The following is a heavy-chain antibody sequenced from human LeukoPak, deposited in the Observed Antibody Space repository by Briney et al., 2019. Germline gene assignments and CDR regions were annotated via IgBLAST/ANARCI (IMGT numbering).Heavy chain of an antibody. Sequence: PGRSLRLSCAASGFTVSSNYMSWLRQAPGKGLEWVAVLYSGGYISYADSVKGRFTISRDNSKNTLNLQMDSLRAEDTAVYYCARQVRGDGRGAFDPWGQGTLVTVSS. V-gene: IGHV3-53*01. CDR1: GFTVSSNY. CDR3: ARQVRGDGRGAFDP. D-gene: IGHD2-21*02. CDR2: LYSGGYI. J-gene: IGHJ5*02.